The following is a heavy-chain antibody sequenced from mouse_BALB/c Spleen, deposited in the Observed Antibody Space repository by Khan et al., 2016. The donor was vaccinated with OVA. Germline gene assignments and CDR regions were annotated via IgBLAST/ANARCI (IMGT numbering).Heavy chain of an antibody. CDR2: ISPGSGDT. CDR1: GYPFTDSY. D-gene: IGHD1-2*01. V-gene: IGHV1-77*01. J-gene: IGHJ3*01. CDR3: ARRNYFGYTFAY. Sequence: QIQLVQSGAELARPGASVQLSCKASGYPFTDSYINWVKQRTGQGLEWIGEISPGSGDTYYNERFKGTATLTADKSCSTADMQLSSLTSEASAVYFGARRNYFGYTFAYWGQGTLGTVAA.